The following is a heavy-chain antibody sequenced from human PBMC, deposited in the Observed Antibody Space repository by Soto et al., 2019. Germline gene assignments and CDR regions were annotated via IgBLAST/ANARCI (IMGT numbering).Heavy chain of an antibody. CDR3: ARRYGGNSDY. Sequence: SETLSLTCTVSGGSISSSSYYWSWIRQPPGKGLEWIGYIYYSGSTNYNPSLKSRVTISVDTSKNQFSLKLSSVTAADTAVYYCARRYGGNSDYWGQGTLVTVS. CDR2: IYYSGST. J-gene: IGHJ4*02. V-gene: IGHV4-61*01. CDR1: GGSISSSSYY. D-gene: IGHD3-16*01.